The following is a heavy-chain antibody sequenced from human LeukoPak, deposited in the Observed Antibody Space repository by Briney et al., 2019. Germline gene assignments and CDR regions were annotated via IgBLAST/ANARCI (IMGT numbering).Heavy chain of an antibody. CDR3: AKDSGLRFLEWLLLEAGHDAFDI. V-gene: IGHV3-23*01. D-gene: IGHD3-3*01. Sequence: PGGSLRLSCAASGFTFSSYAMSWVRQAPGKGLEWVSAISGSGGSTYYADSVKGRFTISRDNSKNTLYLQMNSLRAEDTAVYYCAKDSGLRFLEWLLLEAGHDAFDIWGQGTMVTVSS. CDR2: ISGSGGST. J-gene: IGHJ3*02. CDR1: GFTFSSYA.